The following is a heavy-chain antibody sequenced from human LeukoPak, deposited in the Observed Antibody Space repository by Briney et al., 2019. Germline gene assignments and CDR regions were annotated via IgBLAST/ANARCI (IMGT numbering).Heavy chain of an antibody. CDR2: IYYSGST. J-gene: IGHJ4*02. CDR1: GGSISSSSYY. V-gene: IGHV4-39*01. Sequence: SEALSLTCTVSGGSISSSSYYWGWIRQPPGKGLEWIGSIYYSGSTYYNPSLKSRVTISVDTSKNQFSLKLSSVTAADTAVYYCARTAMVTYWGQGTLVTVSS. CDR3: ARTAMVTY. D-gene: IGHD5-18*01.